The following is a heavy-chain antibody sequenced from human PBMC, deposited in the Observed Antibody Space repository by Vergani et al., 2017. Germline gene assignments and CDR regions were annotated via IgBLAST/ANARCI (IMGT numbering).Heavy chain of an antibody. D-gene: IGHD2-15*01. CDR1: GFSFSGYW. V-gene: IGHV3-23*04. J-gene: IGHJ4*02. CDR2: ISGSGGST. CDR3: AKGTLGYCSGGSCYSDY. Sequence: EVQLVESGGGLIHPGGSLRLSCEGSGFSFSGYWMHWVRQSPEKGLVWVSAISGSGGSTYYADSVKGRFTISRDNSKNTLYLQMNSLRAEDTAVYYCAKGTLGYCSGGSCYSDYWGQGTLVTVSS.